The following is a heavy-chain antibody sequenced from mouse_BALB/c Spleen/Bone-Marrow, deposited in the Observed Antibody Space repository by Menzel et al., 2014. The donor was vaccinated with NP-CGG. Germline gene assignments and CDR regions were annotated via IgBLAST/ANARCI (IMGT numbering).Heavy chain of an antibody. CDR2: IDPANGNT. CDR1: GFNIKDTY. Sequence: VQLQQSGAELVKPGASVKLSCTASGFNIKDTYMHWVKQRPEQGLEWIGRIDPANGNTKYDPKFQGKATITADTSSNTAYLQLSSLTSEDTAVYYCARYYYGFYFGYWGQGTTLTVSS. D-gene: IGHD1-1*01. CDR3: ARYYYGFYFGY. V-gene: IGHV14-3*02. J-gene: IGHJ2*01.